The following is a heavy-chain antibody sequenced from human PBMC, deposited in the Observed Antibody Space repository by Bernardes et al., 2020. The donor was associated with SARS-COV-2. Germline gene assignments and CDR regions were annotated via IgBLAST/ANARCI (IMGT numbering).Heavy chain of an antibody. CDR3: AKGAYDFWSGYYTVRSNFDY. CDR1: GFTFSSYG. CDR2: IRYDGSNK. Sequence: GGSLRLSCAASGFTFSSYGMHWVRQAPGKGLEWVAFIRYDGSNKYYADSVKGRFTISRDNSKNTLYLQMNSLRAEDTAAYYCAKGAYDFWSGYYTVRSNFDYWGQGTLVTVSS. V-gene: IGHV3-30*02. J-gene: IGHJ4*02. D-gene: IGHD3-3*01.